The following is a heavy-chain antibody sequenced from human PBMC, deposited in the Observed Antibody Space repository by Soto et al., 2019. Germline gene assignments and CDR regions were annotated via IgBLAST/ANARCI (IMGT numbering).Heavy chain of an antibody. Sequence: QVQLVQSGTEVKKPGSSVKVSCKASGGTFRNYPINWVRQAPGQGLEWMGSIFPLTDIPDYAQNFQARLTISADKSTSTAYMELSSLTSDDTAMYFCARGPLAVLSYFESWGQGTLVTVSS. J-gene: IGHJ4*02. CDR3: ARGPLAVLSYFES. D-gene: IGHD2-15*01. CDR2: IFPLTDIP. CDR1: GGTFRNYP. V-gene: IGHV1-69*02.